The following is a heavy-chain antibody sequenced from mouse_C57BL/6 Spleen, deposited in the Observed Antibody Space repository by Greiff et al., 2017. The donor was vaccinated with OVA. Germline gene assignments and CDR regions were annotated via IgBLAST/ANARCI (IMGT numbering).Heavy chain of an antibody. CDR3: ARVGIYYGSSPGYFDV. V-gene: IGHV1-69*01. CDR2: VDPSDSYP. Sequence: QVQLQQPGAELVMPGASVKLSCKASGYTFTSYWMHWVKLRPGQGRVWIGEVDPSDSYPNYNQKFKGKSTLTVDKSSSTAYMQLSSLTSEDSAVYYCARVGIYYGSSPGYFDVWGTGTTVTVSS. D-gene: IGHD1-1*01. J-gene: IGHJ1*03. CDR1: GYTFTSYW.